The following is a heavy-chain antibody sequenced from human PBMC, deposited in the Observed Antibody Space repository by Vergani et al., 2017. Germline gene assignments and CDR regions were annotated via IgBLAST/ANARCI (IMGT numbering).Heavy chain of an antibody. D-gene: IGHD6-19*01. CDR3: ARDSSCWYYFDY. CDR2: IYYCGST. V-gene: IGHV4-31*03. Sequence: QVPLPESGPGLVKPSQTLYLTCTVSGGPISSGGYHWSWIRQHPGKGLEWIGYIYYCGSTYYNPYLKSRVTIAVDTSKNHFSLKLSAVTAADTAVYYCARDSSCWYYFDYWGQGTLATFSS. CDR1: GGPISSGGYH. J-gene: IGHJ4*02.